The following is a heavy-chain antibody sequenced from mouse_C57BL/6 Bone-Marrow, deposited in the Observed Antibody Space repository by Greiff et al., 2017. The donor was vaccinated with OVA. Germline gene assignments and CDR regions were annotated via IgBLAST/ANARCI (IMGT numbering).Heavy chain of an antibody. D-gene: IGHD1-2*01. CDR3: ARWTTAPWYFDV. CDR1: GYTFTSYW. J-gene: IGHJ1*03. CDR2: INPSSGYT. Sequence: QVHVKQSGAELAKPGASVKLSCKASGYTFTSYWMHWVKQRPGQGLEWIGYINPSSGYTKYNQKFKDKATLTADKSSSTAYMQLSSLTYEDSAVYYCARWTTAPWYFDVWGTGTTVTVSS. V-gene: IGHV1-7*01.